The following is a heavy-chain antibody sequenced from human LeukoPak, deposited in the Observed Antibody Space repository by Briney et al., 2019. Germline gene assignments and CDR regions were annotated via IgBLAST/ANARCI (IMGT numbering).Heavy chain of an antibody. V-gene: IGHV4-4*07. CDR2: IYTSGST. J-gene: IGHJ3*02. Sequence: PSETLSLTCTVSGGSISSYYWSWIRQPAGKGLEWIGRIYTSGSTNYNPSLKSRVSMSVHTSQNQFSLKLSSVTGADTAVYYCARHGSFGGVISAFDIWGQGTMVTVSS. D-gene: IGHD3-16*01. CDR3: ARHGSFGGVISAFDI. CDR1: GGSISSYY.